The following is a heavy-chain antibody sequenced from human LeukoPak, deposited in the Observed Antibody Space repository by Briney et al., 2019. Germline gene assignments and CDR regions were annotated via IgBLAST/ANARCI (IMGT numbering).Heavy chain of an antibody. CDR1: GYTFTSYG. CDR2: ISAYNGNT. V-gene: IGHV1-18*01. CDR3: AREDLEYYGSGSYGMRRLDY. Sequence: ASVKVSCKASGYTFTSYGISWVRQAPGQGLEWMGWISAYNGNTNYAQKLQGRVTMTTDTSTSTAYMELRSLRSDDTAVYYCAREDLEYYGSGSYGMRRLDYWGQGTLVTVSS. J-gene: IGHJ4*02. D-gene: IGHD3-10*01.